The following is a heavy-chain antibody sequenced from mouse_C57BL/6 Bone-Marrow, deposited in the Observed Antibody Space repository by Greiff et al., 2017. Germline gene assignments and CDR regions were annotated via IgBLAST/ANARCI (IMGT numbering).Heavy chain of an antibody. J-gene: IGHJ1*03. Sequence: EVKLVESGPGLVKPSQSLSLSCSVTGYSITSGYYWNWIRQFPGNKLEWMGYISYDGSNNYNPSLKNRISITRDTSKNQFFLKLNSVTTEDTATYYCANYYGSSYFWYFDVWGTGTTVTVS. CDR3: ANYYGSSYFWYFDV. D-gene: IGHD1-1*01. V-gene: IGHV3-6*01. CDR2: ISYDGSN. CDR1: GYSITSGYY.